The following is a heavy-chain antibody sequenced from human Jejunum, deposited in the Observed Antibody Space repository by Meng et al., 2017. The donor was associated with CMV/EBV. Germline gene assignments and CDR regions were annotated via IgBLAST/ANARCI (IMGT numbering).Heavy chain of an antibody. CDR3: ARGESRGYYYFDY. V-gene: IGHV4-4*07. D-gene: IGHD3-22*01. J-gene: IGHJ4*02. Sequence: QGPPQEWGPGRVRLSETLSLTCTVSGDSISKYFWSWIRLPAGKKLEWIGRISPSGNINYIPSLKGRVTMSLDTSNNQIFLNLTSVTAADTALYYCARGESRGYYYFDYWGQGILVTVSS. CDR2: ISPSGNI. CDR1: GDSISKYF.